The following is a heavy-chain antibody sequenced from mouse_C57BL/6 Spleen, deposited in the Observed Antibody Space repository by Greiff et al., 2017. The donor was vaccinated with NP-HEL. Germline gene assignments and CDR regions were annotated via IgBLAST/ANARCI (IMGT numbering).Heavy chain of an antibody. CDR2: IDPEDGET. V-gene: IGHV14-2*01. CDR1: GFNIKDYY. J-gene: IGHJ2*01. CDR3: AGGGGGDYYFDD. Sequence: VQLQQSGAELVKPGASVKLSCTASGFNIKDYYMHWVKQRTEQGLEWIGRIDPEDGETKYAPKFQGKATLTADTSSNTAYLQLRSLTSEETAAYYCAGGGGGDYYFDDWGKGTTLTVSS.